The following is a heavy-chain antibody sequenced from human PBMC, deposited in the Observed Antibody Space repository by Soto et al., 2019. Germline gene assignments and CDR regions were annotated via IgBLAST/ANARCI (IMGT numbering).Heavy chain of an antibody. D-gene: IGHD4-17*01. J-gene: IGHJ3*02. CDR1: GFTFSNNW. CDR3: ARAKASYGMDDAFDI. CDR2: IHRDGSTT. Sequence: EVQLVESGGGLVQPGGSLRLSCAASGFTFSNNWMHWVRQAPGKGLVWVSRIHRDGSTTSYADSVKGRFTISRDNAKNTLYLQMNSLRAEDTALYYCARAKASYGMDDAFDIWGQGTIVTVSS. V-gene: IGHV3-74*01.